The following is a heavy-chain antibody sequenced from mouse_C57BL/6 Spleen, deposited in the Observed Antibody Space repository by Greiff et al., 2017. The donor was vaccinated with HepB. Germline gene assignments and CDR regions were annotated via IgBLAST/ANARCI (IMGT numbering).Heavy chain of an antibody. CDR3: ARFQTAQAFYYFDY. V-gene: IGHV1-19*01. J-gene: IGHJ2*01. D-gene: IGHD3-2*02. Sequence: EVQLQQSGPVLVKPGASVKMSCKASGYTFTDYYMNWVKQSHGKSLEWIGVINPYNGGTSYNQKFKGKATLTVDKSSSTAYMELNSLTSEDSAVYYCARFQTAQAFYYFDYWGQGTTLTVSS. CDR1: GYTFTDYY. CDR2: INPYNGGT.